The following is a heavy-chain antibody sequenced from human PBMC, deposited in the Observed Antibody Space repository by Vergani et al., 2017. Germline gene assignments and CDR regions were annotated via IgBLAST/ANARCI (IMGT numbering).Heavy chain of an antibody. CDR1: GFTFSSYS. CDR2: ISSSSSYI. Sequence: EVQLVESGGVLVKPGGSLRLSCAASGFTFSSYSMNWVRQAPGKGLEWVSSISSSSSYIYYADSVKGRFTISRDNAKNSLYLQMNSLRAEDTAVYYCASRGTSGYDFKGYWGQGTLVTVSS. J-gene: IGHJ4*02. D-gene: IGHD5-12*01. CDR3: ASRGTSGYDFKGY. V-gene: IGHV3-21*01.